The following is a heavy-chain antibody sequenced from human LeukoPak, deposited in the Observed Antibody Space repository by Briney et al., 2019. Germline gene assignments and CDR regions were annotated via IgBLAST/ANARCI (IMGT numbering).Heavy chain of an antibody. Sequence: SETLSLTCAVYGGSFSGYYWSWIRQPPGKGLEWIGEINHSGSTNYNPSLKSRVTISVDTSKNQFSLKLSSVTAADTAVYYRARGVASFGIWSAVQRADMDVWGKGTTVTVSS. V-gene: IGHV4-34*01. D-gene: IGHD3-3*01. J-gene: IGHJ6*03. CDR2: INHSGST. CDR1: GGSFSGYY. CDR3: ARGVASFGIWSAVQRADMDV.